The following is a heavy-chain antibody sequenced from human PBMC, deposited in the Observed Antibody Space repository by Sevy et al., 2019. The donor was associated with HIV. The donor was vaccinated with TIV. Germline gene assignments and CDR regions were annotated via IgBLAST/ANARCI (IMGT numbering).Heavy chain of an antibody. CDR2: IWYDGSNN. Sequence: GGSLRLSCAASGFTFSSYGMHWVRQAPGKGLEWVAVIWYDGSNNYYADSVKGRFTISRDNSKNTLYLQMNSLRAEDTAVYYCARPSPTPGIAVAGALGYWCQGTLVTVSS. V-gene: IGHV3-33*01. D-gene: IGHD6-19*01. CDR1: GFTFSSYG. J-gene: IGHJ4*02. CDR3: ARPSPTPGIAVAGALGY.